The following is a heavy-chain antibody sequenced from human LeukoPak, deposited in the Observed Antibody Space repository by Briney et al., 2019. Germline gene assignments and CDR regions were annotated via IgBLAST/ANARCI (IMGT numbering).Heavy chain of an antibody. J-gene: IGHJ4*02. V-gene: IGHV1-2*02. Sequence: AASVKVSCKASGYTFTGYYMHWVRQAPGQGLEWMGWINPNSGGTNYAQKFQGRVTMTRDTSISTAYMELSRLRSDDTAVYYCARDGTLVGFGVAQLLGYWGQGTLVTVSS. D-gene: IGHD3-3*01. CDR3: ARDGTLVGFGVAQLLGY. CDR2: INPNSGGT. CDR1: GYTFTGYY.